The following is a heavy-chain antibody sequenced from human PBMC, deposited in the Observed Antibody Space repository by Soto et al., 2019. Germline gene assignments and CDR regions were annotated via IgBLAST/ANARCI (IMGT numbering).Heavy chain of an antibody. CDR2: IFYSGYN. CDR1: GDNISSEGYY. D-gene: IGHD2-2*01. Sequence: PSETLSLTCTVSGDNISSEGYYWSWIRQSPGKGLEWIGYIFYSGYNYYNPSLKSRLSMSVDTSKNQFSLRLTSVTAADTAVYFCARLNPIVVVPTPMGWFDPWGQGTLVTVSS. V-gene: IGHV4-31*03. J-gene: IGHJ5*02. CDR3: ARLNPIVVVPTPMGWFDP.